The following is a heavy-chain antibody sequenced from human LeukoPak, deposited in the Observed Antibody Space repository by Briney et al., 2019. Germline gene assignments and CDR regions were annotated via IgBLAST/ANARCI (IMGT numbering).Heavy chain of an antibody. Sequence: GESLKIPCKGSGYSFMNYWIGWARQMPGKGLEWMGIIYPGDSDTRYSPSFQGQVTISADKSISTAYLQWSSLKASDTAMYYCARHPIVGATQSWFDPWGQGTLVTVSS. CDR2: IYPGDSDT. J-gene: IGHJ5*02. CDR3: ARHPIVGATQSWFDP. V-gene: IGHV5-51*01. D-gene: IGHD1-26*01. CDR1: GYSFMNYW.